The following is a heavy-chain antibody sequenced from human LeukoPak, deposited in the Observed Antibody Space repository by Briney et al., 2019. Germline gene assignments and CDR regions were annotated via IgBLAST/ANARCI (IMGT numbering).Heavy chain of an antibody. J-gene: IGHJ5*02. D-gene: IGHD3-10*01. CDR3: ARDRGITMVRGAIGWFDP. CDR1: GGSISSYY. CDR2: IYYSGST. Sequence: SETLSLTCTVSGGSISSYYWSWIRQPPGKGLEWIGYIYYSGSTNYNPSLKSRVTISVDTSKNQFSLKLSSVTAADTAVYYCARDRGITMVRGAIGWFDPWGQGTLVTVSS. V-gene: IGHV4-59*01.